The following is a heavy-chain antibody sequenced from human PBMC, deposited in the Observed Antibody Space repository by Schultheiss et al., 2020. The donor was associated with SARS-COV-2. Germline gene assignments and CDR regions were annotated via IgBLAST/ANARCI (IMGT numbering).Heavy chain of an antibody. Sequence: LRLSCTVSGGSISSGGYYWSWIRQHPGKGLEWIGYIYYSGSTYYNPSLKSRVTISVDTSKNQFSLKLSSVTAADTAVYYCARDTSIASYFDYWGQGTLVTVSS. D-gene: IGHD6-6*01. J-gene: IGHJ4*02. CDR1: GGSISSGGYY. CDR3: ARDTSIASYFDY. V-gene: IGHV4-31*03. CDR2: IYYSGST.